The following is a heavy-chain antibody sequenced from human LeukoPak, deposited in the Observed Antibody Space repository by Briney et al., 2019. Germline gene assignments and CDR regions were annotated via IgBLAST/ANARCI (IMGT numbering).Heavy chain of an antibody. Sequence: PGGSLRLSCAASGFTVSSNYMSWVRQAPGKGLEWVSVIYSGGSTYYADSVKGRFTISRDNFKNTLYLQMNSLTAEDTAIYYCARDPGTIFDVLNYHFDYWGQGTLVTVSS. D-gene: IGHD3-3*01. CDR1: GFTVSSNY. CDR3: ARDPGTIFDVLNYHFDY. V-gene: IGHV3-66*01. CDR2: IYSGGST. J-gene: IGHJ4*02.